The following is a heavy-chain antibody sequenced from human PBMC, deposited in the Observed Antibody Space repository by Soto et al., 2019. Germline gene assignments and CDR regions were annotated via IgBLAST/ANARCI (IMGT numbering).Heavy chain of an antibody. CDR2: IWYDGSNK. J-gene: IGHJ6*02. V-gene: IGHV3-33*01. CDR3: ARDLLPSGIAVVGYYGMDV. CDR1: GFTFSSYG. D-gene: IGHD6-19*01. Sequence: QPGGSLRLSCAASGFTFSSYGMHWVRQAPGKGLEWVAVIWYDGSNKYYADSVKGRFTISRDNSKNTLYLQMNSLRAEDTAVYYCARDLLPSGIAVVGYYGMDVWGQGTTVTVSS.